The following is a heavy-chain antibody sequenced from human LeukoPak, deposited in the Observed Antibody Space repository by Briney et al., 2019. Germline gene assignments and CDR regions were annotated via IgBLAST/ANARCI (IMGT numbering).Heavy chain of an antibody. CDR2: IYYSGST. CDR1: GGSISSGGYY. J-gene: IGHJ6*04. D-gene: IGHD4-17*01. V-gene: IGHV4-31*03. CDR3: ARDRSTVTTRVYYGMDV. Sequence: SETLSLTCTVSGGSISSGGYYWSWIRQHSGKGLEWIGYIYYSGSTYYNPSLKSRVTISVDTSKNQFSLKLSSVTAADTAVYYCARDRSTVTTRVYYGMDVWGKGTTVTVSS.